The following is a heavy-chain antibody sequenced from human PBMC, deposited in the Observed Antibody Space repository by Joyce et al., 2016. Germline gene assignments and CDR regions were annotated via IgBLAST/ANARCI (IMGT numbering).Heavy chain of an antibody. CDR2: IYPGDSDT. Sequence: EVQLVQSGAEVRKPGESLKISCKTSGYSFASYWVGWVRQMPGKCLEWMGIIYPGDSDTRYSPSFQGKVTISADKSINTAYLQWNSLKASDSAMYYCARPREGHNWFDPWGQGTLVTVSS. V-gene: IGHV5-51*03. J-gene: IGHJ5*02. CDR3: ARPREGHNWFDP. CDR1: GYSFASYW.